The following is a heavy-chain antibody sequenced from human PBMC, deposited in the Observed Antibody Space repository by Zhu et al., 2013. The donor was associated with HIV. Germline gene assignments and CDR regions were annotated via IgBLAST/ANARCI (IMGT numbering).Heavy chain of an antibody. CDR1: GVTFRHYA. CDR2: IIFAFNVA. J-gene: IGHJ4*02. V-gene: IGHV1-69*17. CDR3: ARALTRTMSMNHGRAALDL. D-gene: IGHD3-22*01. Sequence: QVQLVQSGTEVKKPGSSVKLSCRASGVTFRHYAIHWVRQAPRHGLEWVGGIIFAFNVANNAETFQGRVALTRATSSNTIYLFLSNLRPDDSAVYFCARALTRTMSMNHGRAALDLWGQGTDLTVST.